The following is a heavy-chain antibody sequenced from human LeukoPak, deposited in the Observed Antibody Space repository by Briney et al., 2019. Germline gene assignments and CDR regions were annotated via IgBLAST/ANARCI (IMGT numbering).Heavy chain of an antibody. CDR3: ASRGTTVIPDY. V-gene: IGHV3-48*03. D-gene: IGHD4-11*01. CDR1: GFTFSTYA. CDR2: ISISGSTI. J-gene: IGHJ4*02. Sequence: GGSLRLSCAASGFTFSTYAMSWVRQAPGKGPEWISYISISGSTISYADSVKGRFTISRDNAKNSLYLQMNSLRAEDTAVYYCASRGTTVIPDYWGQGTLVTVAS.